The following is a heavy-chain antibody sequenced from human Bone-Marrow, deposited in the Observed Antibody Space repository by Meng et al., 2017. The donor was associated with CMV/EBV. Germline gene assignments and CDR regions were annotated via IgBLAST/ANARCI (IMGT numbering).Heavy chain of an antibody. V-gene: IGHV3-74*01. D-gene: IGHD2/OR15-2a*01. Sequence: GGSLRLSCAASGFTFTSYWMHWVRQAPGEGLVWVSRINSDGRSTNYADSVKGRFTISRDNARNTLYLQMNSLRAEDTAVYYCATSPFWDNIKPERYSDYWGQGTLVTVSS. CDR1: GFTFTSYW. CDR3: ATSPFWDNIKPERYSDY. CDR2: INSDGRST. J-gene: IGHJ4*02.